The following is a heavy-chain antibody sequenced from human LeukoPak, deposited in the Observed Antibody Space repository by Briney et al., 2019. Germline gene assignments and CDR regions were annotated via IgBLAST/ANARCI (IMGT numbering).Heavy chain of an antibody. CDR1: GGTFSSYA. CDR2: IIPIFGTA. D-gene: IGHD5-24*01. CDR3: ARDPVEMATPASPDMDI. Sequence: SVKVSCKASGGTFSSYAISWVRQAPRQGLEWMGGIIPIFGTANYAQKFQGRVTITADESTSTAYMELSSLRSEDTAVYYCARDPVEMATPASPDMDIWGQGTMVTVSS. V-gene: IGHV1-69*13. J-gene: IGHJ3*02.